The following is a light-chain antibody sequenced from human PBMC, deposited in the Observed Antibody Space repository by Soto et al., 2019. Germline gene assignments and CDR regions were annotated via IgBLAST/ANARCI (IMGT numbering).Light chain of an antibody. Sequence: QSVLTQPPSVSGAPGQRVTISCTGSSSNIGAGYDVHWYQQLPGTAPKLLIYGNSNRPSGVPDRFSGSKSGTSASLAITGLQAEDGADYYCQSYDSSLGGSNVFGTGTKLTVL. CDR2: GNS. V-gene: IGLV1-40*01. CDR1: SSNIGAGYD. CDR3: QSYDSSLGGSNV. J-gene: IGLJ1*01.